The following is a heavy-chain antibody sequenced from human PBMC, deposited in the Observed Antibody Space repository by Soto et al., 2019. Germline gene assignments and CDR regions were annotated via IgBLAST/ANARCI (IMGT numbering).Heavy chain of an antibody. J-gene: IGHJ6*02. V-gene: IGHV3-9*01. CDR2: ISWNSGSI. CDR3: AKDSSNPYYYSGMDV. CDR1: GFTFDDYA. Sequence: GGSLRLSCAASGFTFDDYAMHWVRQAPGKGLEWVSGISWNSGSIGYADSVKGRFTISRDNAKNSLYLQMNSLRAEDAALYYCAKDSSNPYYYSGMDVWGQGTTVTVSS.